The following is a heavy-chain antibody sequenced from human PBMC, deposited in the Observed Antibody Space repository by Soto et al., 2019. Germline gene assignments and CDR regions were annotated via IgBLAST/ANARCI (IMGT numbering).Heavy chain of an antibody. D-gene: IGHD1-26*01. J-gene: IGHJ5*02. V-gene: IGHV4-59*01. CDR3: ARDHVGATRFDP. Sequence: SETLSLTCTVSGGSISSYYWSWIRQPPGKGLEWIGYIYYSGSTNYNPSLKSRVTISVDTSKNQFSLKLSSVTAADTAVYYCARDHVGATRFDPWGQGTLVTVSS. CDR2: IYYSGST. CDR1: GGSISSYY.